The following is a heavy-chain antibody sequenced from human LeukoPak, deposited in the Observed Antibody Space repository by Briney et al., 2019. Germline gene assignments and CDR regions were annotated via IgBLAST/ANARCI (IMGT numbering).Heavy chain of an antibody. CDR2: VYTSGST. D-gene: IGHD3-22*01. J-gene: IGHJ5*02. CDR1: GGSISSYY. V-gene: IGHV4-4*07. Sequence: SETLSLTCTVSGGSISSYYGSWIRQPAGKGLEWIGRVYTSGSTNYNPSLKSRVTISVDTSKKQFSLYLSSVTAADTAVYYCAREKIGYYDGSGRGWFDPWGQGTLVTVSS. CDR3: AREKIGYYDGSGRGWFDP.